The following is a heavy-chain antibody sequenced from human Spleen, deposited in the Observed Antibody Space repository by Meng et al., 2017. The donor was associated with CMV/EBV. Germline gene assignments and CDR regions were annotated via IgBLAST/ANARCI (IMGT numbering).Heavy chain of an antibody. CDR3: AAPDTAMATGPDY. V-gene: IGHV3-30*04. Sequence: GGSLRLSCAASGFTFSSYAMHWVRQAPGKGLEWVAVISYDGSDKYYADSVKGRFTMSRDNSKNTLYLQMNSLRAEDTAVYYCAAPDTAMATGPDYWGQGTLVTVSS. CDR2: ISYDGSDK. CDR1: GFTFSSYA. D-gene: IGHD5-18*01. J-gene: IGHJ4*02.